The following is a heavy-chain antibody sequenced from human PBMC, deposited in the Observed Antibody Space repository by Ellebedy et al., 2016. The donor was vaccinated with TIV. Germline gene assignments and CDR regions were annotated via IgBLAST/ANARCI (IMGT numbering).Heavy chain of an antibody. D-gene: IGHD5-18*01. CDR3: ARGKHLWYIQI. CDR2: IYQTEST. V-gene: IGHV4-38-2*02. Sequence: SETLSLXCSVSGFSISSGYYWAWIRQSPGRGLEWMTTIYQTESTYYNPSLKSRVTISGDTSKNQFSLKLSSVTAADTAVYYCARGKHLWYIQIWGQGTLVTVSS. J-gene: IGHJ4*02. CDR1: GFSISSGYY.